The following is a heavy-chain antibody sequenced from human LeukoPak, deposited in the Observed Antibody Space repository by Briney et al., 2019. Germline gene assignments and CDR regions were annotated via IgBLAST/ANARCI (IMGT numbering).Heavy chain of an antibody. V-gene: IGHV4-38-2*01. J-gene: IGHJ4*02. D-gene: IGHD2-2*02. CDR1: GYSISSGYY. CDR2: IYHSGST. CDR3: ARLDIVVVPAAIEY. Sequence: SETLSLTCAVSGYSISSGYYWGWIRQPPGKGLEWIGSIYHSGSTYYNPSLKSRVTISVDTSKNQFSQKLSSVTAADTAVYYCARLDIVVVPAAIEYWGQGTLVTVSS.